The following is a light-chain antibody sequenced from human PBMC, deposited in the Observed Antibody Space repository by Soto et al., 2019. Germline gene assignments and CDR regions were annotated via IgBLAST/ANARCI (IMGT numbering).Light chain of an antibody. CDR1: QSILYSANNKNY. CDR3: QQYYTTPLT. V-gene: IGKV4-1*01. Sequence: DIVMTQSPDSLAVSLGERATINCKSSQSILYSANNKNYLAWYQHKPGQPPKLLIYWASTRESGVPDRFSGSGSGTDFTLTISSLQAEDVAIYCCQQYYTTPLTFGGGTKVEIK. CDR2: WAS. J-gene: IGKJ4*01.